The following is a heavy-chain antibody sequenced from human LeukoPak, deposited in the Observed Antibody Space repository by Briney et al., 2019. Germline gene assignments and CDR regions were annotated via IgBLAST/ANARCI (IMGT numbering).Heavy chain of an antibody. Sequence: SETLSLTCTVSGYSISSGYYWGWIRQPPGKGLEWIGSIYHSGSTYYNPSLKSRVTISVDTSKNQFSLKLSSVTAADTAVYYCSTYYDFWSAWKEDYFDYWGQGTLVTVSS. CDR3: STYYDFWSAWKEDYFDY. V-gene: IGHV4-38-2*02. CDR1: GYSISSGYY. D-gene: IGHD3-3*01. J-gene: IGHJ4*02. CDR2: IYHSGST.